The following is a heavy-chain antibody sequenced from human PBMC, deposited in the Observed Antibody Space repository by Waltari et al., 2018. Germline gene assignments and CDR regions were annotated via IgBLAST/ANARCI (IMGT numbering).Heavy chain of an antibody. Sequence: EVQLVESGGGLVKPGGSLRLSCAASGFGFSHAWMSWVRQAPGKGLEWVGRIRGKSDGGTTEYAGPVKGRFAISRDDSKNTVFLQMNTLRTEDTAIYYCTAVNYWGQGTLVTVSS. CDR2: IRGKSDGGTT. V-gene: IGHV3-15*01. CDR1: GFGFSHAW. J-gene: IGHJ4*02. CDR3: TAVNY.